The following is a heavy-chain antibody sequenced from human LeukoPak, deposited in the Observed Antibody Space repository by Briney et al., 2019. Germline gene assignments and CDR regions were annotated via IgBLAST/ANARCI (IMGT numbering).Heavy chain of an antibody. D-gene: IGHD3-16*02. J-gene: IGHJ4*02. V-gene: IGHV1-2*02. CDR3: ARVWHDYVWGSYRPTTEYYFDY. CDR1: GYTFTGYY. Sequence: ASVKVSCKASGYTFTGYYMHWVRQAPGQGLAWVGWINPNSGGTNYAQKFQGRVTMTRDTSISTAYMELSRLRSDDTAVYYCARVWHDYVWGSYRPTTEYYFDYWGQGTLVTVSS. CDR2: INPNSGGT.